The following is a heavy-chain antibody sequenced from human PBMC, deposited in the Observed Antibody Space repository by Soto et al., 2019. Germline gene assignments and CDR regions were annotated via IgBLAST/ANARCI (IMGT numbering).Heavy chain of an antibody. CDR2: IYYSGST. Sequence: SLTCTVSGGSISSSSYYWGWIRQPPGKGLEWIGSIYYSGSTYYNPSLKSRVTISVDTSKNQFSLKLSSVTAADTAVYYCARDLKLVRSNWFDPWGQGTLVTVSS. J-gene: IGHJ5*02. CDR1: GGSISSSSYY. D-gene: IGHD6-6*01. CDR3: ARDLKLVRSNWFDP. V-gene: IGHV4-39*02.